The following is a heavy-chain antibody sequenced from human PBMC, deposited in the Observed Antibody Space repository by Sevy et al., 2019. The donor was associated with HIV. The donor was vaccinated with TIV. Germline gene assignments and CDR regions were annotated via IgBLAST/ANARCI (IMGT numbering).Heavy chain of an antibody. V-gene: IGHV3-23*01. CDR3: XRXXXXXX. J-gene: IGHJ4*02. CDR1: GFXFDNHA. CDR2: TPTTAIST. Sequence: GGSLRLSCAASGFXFDNHAIMWFRQPPGKGLEWVSTTPTTAISTFYANSVKGRFIISRDNSESTLYLEMNSLRVEDXALYYXXRXXXXXXXGQGTQVTVSS.